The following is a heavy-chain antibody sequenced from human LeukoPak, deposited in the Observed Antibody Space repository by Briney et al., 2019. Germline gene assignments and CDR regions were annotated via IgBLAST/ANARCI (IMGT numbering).Heavy chain of an antibody. CDR1: GFTFSSYA. CDR2: ISGSGGST. D-gene: IGHD4-17*01. CDR3: AKDLAMTTVCDY. V-gene: IGHV3-23*01. Sequence: PGGSLRLSCEASGFTFSSYAMSWVRQAPGKGLEWVSAISGSGGSTYYADSVKGRFTISRDNSKNTLYLQMNSLRAEDTAVYYCAKDLAMTTVCDYWGQGTLVTVSS. J-gene: IGHJ4*02.